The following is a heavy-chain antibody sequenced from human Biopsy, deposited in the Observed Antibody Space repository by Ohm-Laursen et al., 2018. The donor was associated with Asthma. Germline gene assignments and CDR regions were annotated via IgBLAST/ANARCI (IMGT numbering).Heavy chain of an antibody. V-gene: IGHV4-61*01. D-gene: IGHD2-15*01. CDR3: ARVPTTLRYFDL. J-gene: IGHJ2*01. CDR2: ISYSGST. Sequence: GTLSLTCTVSGGSVSSGSYYWSWIRQPPGKGLAWVSYISYSGSTDYNPSLKSRLTISMDTSKNQFSLKLSSVTAADTAVYYCARVPTTLRYFDLWGRDTLVTVSS. CDR1: GGSVSSGSYY.